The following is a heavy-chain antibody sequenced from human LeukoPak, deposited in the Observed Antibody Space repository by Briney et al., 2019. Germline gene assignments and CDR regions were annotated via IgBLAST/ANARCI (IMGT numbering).Heavy chain of an antibody. CDR2: ISGSGGST. J-gene: IGHJ4*02. D-gene: IGHD2-15*01. Sequence: GGSLRLSCAASGFTFSSYGMSWVRQAPGKGLEWVSAISGSGGSTYYADSVKGRFTISRDNSKNTLYLQMNSLRAEDTAVYYCAKDLECSGGSCDDYWGQGTLVTVSS. CDR3: AKDLECSGGSCDDY. CDR1: GFTFSSYG. V-gene: IGHV3-23*01.